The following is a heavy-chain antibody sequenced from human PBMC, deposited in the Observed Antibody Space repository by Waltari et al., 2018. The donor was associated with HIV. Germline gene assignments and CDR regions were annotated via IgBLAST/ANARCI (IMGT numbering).Heavy chain of an antibody. J-gene: IGHJ4*02. CDR1: GFTFSNYW. CDR2: INQDGSEK. V-gene: IGHV3-7*01. Sequence: EVQLVESGGGLVQPGGSLRLSCAASGFTFSNYWMSWVRQAPGKGLEWVANINQDGSEKYYVDSVKGRFTSSRDNAKNSLSLQMNSVRAEDTAVYYCARDPGRYYFDYWGQGTLVTVSS. CDR3: ARDPGRYYFDY.